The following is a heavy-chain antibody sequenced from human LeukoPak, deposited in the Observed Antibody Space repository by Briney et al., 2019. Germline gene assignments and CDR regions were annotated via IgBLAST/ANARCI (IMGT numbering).Heavy chain of an antibody. Sequence: GGSLRLSCAASGFTFSDYCVSWIRQAPGKGLEWVSYISTSGNTIYYADSVKGRFTISRDNAKNSLYLQMNSLRAEDTAVYYCARVRGIAVAGAFTLFDYWGQGTLVTVSS. CDR3: ARVRGIAVAGAFTLFDY. J-gene: IGHJ4*02. CDR1: GFTFSDYC. D-gene: IGHD6-19*01. CDR2: ISTSGNTI. V-gene: IGHV3-11*01.